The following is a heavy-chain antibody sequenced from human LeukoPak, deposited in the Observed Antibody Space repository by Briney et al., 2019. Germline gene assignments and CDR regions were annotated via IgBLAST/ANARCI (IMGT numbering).Heavy chain of an antibody. V-gene: IGHV4-34*01. D-gene: IGHD3-16*02. Sequence: SETLSLTCAVYGGSFSGYYWSWIRQPPGKGLEWIGEINHSGSTNYNPSLKSRVTISVDTSKNQFSLKLSSVTAADTAVYYCARGWRYYDYVWGSYRFDYWGQGTLVTVSS. CDR3: ARGWRYYDYVWGSYRFDY. CDR1: GGSFSGYY. CDR2: INHSGST. J-gene: IGHJ4*02.